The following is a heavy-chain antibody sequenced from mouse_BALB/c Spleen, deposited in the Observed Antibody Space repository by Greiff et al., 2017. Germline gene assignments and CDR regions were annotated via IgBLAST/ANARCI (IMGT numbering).Heavy chain of an antibody. V-gene: IGHV3-8*02. J-gene: IGHJ1*01. Sequence: DVHLVESGPSLVKPSQTLSLTCSVTGDSITSGYWNWIRKFPGNKLEYMGYISYSGSTYYNPSLKSRISITRDTSKNQYYLQLNSVTTEDTATYYCARHYYGSSLWYFDVWGAGTTVTVSS. D-gene: IGHD1-1*01. CDR1: GDSITSGY. CDR2: ISYSGST. CDR3: ARHYYGSSLWYFDV.